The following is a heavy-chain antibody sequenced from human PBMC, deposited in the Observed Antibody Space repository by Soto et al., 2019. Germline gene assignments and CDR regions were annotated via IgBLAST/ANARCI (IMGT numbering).Heavy chain of an antibody. J-gene: IGHJ4*02. CDR1: GYAFTTYG. D-gene: IGHD1-26*01. CDR3: ARGSYGDY. V-gene: IGHV1-18*01. Sequence: QVHLVQSGAEVKKPGASVKVSCKGSGYAFTTYGITWVRQAPGKGVGWMGWISAHNGNTNYAQKPQGRVTETRDTSMSTAYMELRNLRSDDTAVHCWARGSYGDYWGQGALVTVSS. CDR2: ISAHNGNT.